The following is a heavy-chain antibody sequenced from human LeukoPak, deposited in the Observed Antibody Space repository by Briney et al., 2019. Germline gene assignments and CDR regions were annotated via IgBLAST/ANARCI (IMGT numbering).Heavy chain of an antibody. D-gene: IGHD6-6*01. J-gene: IGHJ6*03. CDR3: ARVESLAARIYYYYMDV. V-gene: IGHV3-23*01. Sequence: PGGSLRLSCAASGFTFSSYAMSWVRQAPGKGLEWVSAISGSGGSTYYADSVKGRFTISRDNSKNTLYLQMNSLRAGDTAVYYCARVESLAARIYYYYMDVWGKGTTVTVSS. CDR2: ISGSGGST. CDR1: GFTFSSYA.